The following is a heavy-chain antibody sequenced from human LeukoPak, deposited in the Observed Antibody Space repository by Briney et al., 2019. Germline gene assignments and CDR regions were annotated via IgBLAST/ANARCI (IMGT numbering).Heavy chain of an antibody. D-gene: IGHD7-27*01. CDR3: ASRKLGNDY. CDR1: GGSVSDYY. J-gene: IGHJ4*02. CDR2: IYHTGST. Sequence: SETLSLTCTISGGSVSDYYWSWIRQSPGKGLEWIGYIYHTGSTSYSPSLKSRVTISADTSQNQFSLKLSSVTAADTAVYFCASRKLGNDYWGQGTLVTVSS. V-gene: IGHV4-59*02.